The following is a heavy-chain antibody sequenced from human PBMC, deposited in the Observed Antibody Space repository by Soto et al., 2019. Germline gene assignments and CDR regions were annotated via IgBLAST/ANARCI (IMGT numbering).Heavy chain of an antibody. CDR3: AKETNDYGGNSRFDY. J-gene: IGHJ4*02. D-gene: IGHD4-17*01. V-gene: IGHV3-30*18. Sequence: QVQLVESGGGVVQPGRSLRLSCAASGFTFSSYGMHWVRQAPGKGLEWVAVISYDGSNKYYADSVKGRFTISRDNSKNTLYLQMNSLRAEDTAVYYCAKETNDYGGNSRFDYWGQGTLVTVSS. CDR1: GFTFSSYG. CDR2: ISYDGSNK.